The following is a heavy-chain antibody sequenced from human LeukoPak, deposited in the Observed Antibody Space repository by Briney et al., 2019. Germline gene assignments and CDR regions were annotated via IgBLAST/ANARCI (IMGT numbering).Heavy chain of an antibody. V-gene: IGHV3-7*01. CDR3: ARAGARGSVDY. Sequence: GSLRLSCLASQFTFPIYWMSWVRQAPGKGLEWVANINQDGSQTFYVDSVTGRFTISRDNAKNSLYLQMNSLSAEDTSVYYCARAGARGSVDYWGQGTLVTVSS. CDR1: QFTFPIYW. CDR2: INQDGSQT. D-gene: IGHD3-10*01. J-gene: IGHJ4*02.